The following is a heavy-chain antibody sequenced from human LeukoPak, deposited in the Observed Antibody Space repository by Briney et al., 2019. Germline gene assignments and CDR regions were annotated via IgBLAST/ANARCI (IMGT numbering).Heavy chain of an antibody. Sequence: PSETLSLTCAVYGESFSGYYWSWIRQPPGKGLEWIGEINHSGSTNYNPSLKSRVTISVDTSKNQFSLKLSSVTAADTAVYYCASGRARMATTTRDYWGRGTLVTVSS. V-gene: IGHV4-34*01. CDR1: GESFSGYY. D-gene: IGHD5-24*01. J-gene: IGHJ4*02. CDR3: ASGRARMATTTRDY. CDR2: INHSGST.